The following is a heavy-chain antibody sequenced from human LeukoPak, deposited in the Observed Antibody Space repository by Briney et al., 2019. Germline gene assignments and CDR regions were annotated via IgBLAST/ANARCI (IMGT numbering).Heavy chain of an antibody. Sequence: GGSLRLSCAASGFTFSSYWMHWVRHVPRKGLLWVSRINGDGSSTTYADSVKGRFTISRDNAKNTLYLQMTSLGAEDTALYYCAGGVAGRGDYWGQGTLVTVSS. CDR2: INGDGSST. CDR1: GFTFSSYW. D-gene: IGHD6-6*01. CDR3: AGGVAGRGDY. V-gene: IGHV3-74*01. J-gene: IGHJ4*02.